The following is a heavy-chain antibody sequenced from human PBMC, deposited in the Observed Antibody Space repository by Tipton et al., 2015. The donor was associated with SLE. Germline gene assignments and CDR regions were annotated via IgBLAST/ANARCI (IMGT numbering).Heavy chain of an antibody. CDR1: GGSIRSSSYY. CDR3: AALGVVVANAFDI. J-gene: IGHJ3*02. Sequence: TLSLTCTVSGGSIRSSSYYWGWIRQPPGKGLEWIGSIYHSGSTNYNPSLKSRVTISVDKSKNQFSLKLSSVTAADTAVYYCAALGVVVANAFDIWGQGTMVTVSS. CDR2: IYHSGST. D-gene: IGHD2-15*01. V-gene: IGHV4-39*07.